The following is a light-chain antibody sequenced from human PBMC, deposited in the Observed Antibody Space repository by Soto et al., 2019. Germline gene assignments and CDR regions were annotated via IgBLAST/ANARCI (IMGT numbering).Light chain of an antibody. CDR1: QSVSSSS. CDR2: GAS. CDR3: QQYVTSPWT. Sequence: ELVLTQSPGTLSLSPADRATLSCRASQSVSSSSLAWYQQKPGQAPRLLIYGASSRATGIPDRFSGSGSGTDFTLTISRLEPEDFALYYCQQYVTSPWTFGQGTKVDIK. J-gene: IGKJ1*01. V-gene: IGKV3-20*01.